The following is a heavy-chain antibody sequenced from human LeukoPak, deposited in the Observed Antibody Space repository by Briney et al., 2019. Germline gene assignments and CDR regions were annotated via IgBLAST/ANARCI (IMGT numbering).Heavy chain of an antibody. D-gene: IGHD3-3*01. V-gene: IGHV1-2*02. CDR2: INPNSGGT. CDR3: ARVHDFWSAYY. Sequence: ASVKVSCKASGYTFTTYDINWVRQAPGQGLEWMGWINPNSGGTNYAQKFQGRVTMTRDTSISTAYMELSRLRSDDTAVYYCARVHDFWSAYYWGQGTLVTVSS. J-gene: IGHJ4*02. CDR1: GYTFTTYD.